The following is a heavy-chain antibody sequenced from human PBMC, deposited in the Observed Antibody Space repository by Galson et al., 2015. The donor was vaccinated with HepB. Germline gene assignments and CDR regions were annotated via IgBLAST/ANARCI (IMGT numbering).Heavy chain of an antibody. Sequence: QSGAEVKKPGASVKVSCKASGYTFTSYGISWVRQAPGQGLEWTGWISAYNGYTNYAQKFQGRVTMTTDTSTRTAYMELRRLRPDDTAVYYCARDIFVLGIAAAGTGSIHPEYIHHWGQGTPVTVSS. CDR3: ARDIFVLGIAAAGTGSIHPEYIHH. CDR2: ISAYNGYT. CDR1: GYTFTSYG. J-gene: IGHJ1*01. V-gene: IGHV1-18*04. D-gene: IGHD6-13*01.